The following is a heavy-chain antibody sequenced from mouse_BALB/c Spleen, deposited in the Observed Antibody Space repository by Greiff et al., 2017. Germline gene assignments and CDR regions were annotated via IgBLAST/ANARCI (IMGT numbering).Heavy chain of an antibody. V-gene: IGHV2-3*01. CDR2: IWGDGST. CDR1: GFSLTSYG. Sequence: VKLVESGPGLVAPSQSLSITCPVSGFSLTSYGVSWVRQPPGKGLEWLGVIWGDGSTNYHSALITRLSISKDNSKSQVFLKLNSLQTDDTATYYCAKQDGKDWFAYWGQGTLVTVSA. J-gene: IGHJ3*01. D-gene: IGHD2-1*01. CDR3: AKQDGKDWFAY.